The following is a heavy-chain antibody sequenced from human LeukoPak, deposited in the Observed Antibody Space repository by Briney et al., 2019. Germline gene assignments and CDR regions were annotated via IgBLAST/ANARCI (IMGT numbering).Heavy chain of an antibody. J-gene: IGHJ4*02. Sequence: GGSLRLSCAASGFTFSSYAMSWVRQAPGKGLEWVSAISGSGGSTYYADSVKGRFTISRDNSKNTLYLQMNSLRAEDTAVYYCAKDPVADYYDSSGPPYYFDYRGQGTLVTASS. CDR2: ISGSGGST. CDR3: AKDPVADYYDSSGPPYYFDY. V-gene: IGHV3-23*01. CDR1: GFTFSSYA. D-gene: IGHD3-22*01.